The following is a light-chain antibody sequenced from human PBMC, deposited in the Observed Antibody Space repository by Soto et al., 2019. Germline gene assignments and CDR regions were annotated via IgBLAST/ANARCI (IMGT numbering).Light chain of an antibody. V-gene: IGKV3-15*01. CDR3: QQYNNWPS. J-gene: IGKJ5*01. CDR2: DIS. Sequence: VVMPQSPTTLSVSRGERATLSFGARQTVSRNLAWYQQRPGQAPRLIIYDISNRAAGVPARFSGSGSETEFTLTIRSLQSEDFAVCLCQQYNNWPSFGQGTRLEIK. CDR1: QTVSRN.